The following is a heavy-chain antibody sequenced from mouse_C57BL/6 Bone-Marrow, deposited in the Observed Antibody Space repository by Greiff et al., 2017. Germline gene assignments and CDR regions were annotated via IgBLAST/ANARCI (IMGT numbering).Heavy chain of an antibody. CDR2: IGSGGST. J-gene: IGHJ1*03. V-gene: IGHV2-2*01. D-gene: IGHD1-1*01. CDR1: GFSLTSYG. CDR3: AVLYGSSPWYFDV. Sequence: QVQLQQSGPGLVQPSQSLSITCTVSGFSLTSYGVHWVRQSPGKGLEWLGVIGSGGSTDYNAAFISRLSISKDNSKSQVFFKMNSLQADDTAIYYCAVLYGSSPWYFDVWGTGTTVTVSS.